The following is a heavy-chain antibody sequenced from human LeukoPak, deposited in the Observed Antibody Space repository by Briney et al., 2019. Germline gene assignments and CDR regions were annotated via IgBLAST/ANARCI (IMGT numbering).Heavy chain of an antibody. V-gene: IGHV3-23*01. CDR1: GFTFNSYA. CDR2: IFGSGGSP. CDR3: GKTTVGYSSGRYPGWPVDY. D-gene: IGHD2-15*01. Sequence: GGSLRLSCAASGFTFNSYAMYWVRQAPGKGLEWISGIFGSGGSPHYADSVKGRFTISRDNSQEIVYLQLDSLTVEDTALYYCGKTTVGYSSGRYPGWPVDYWGPGALVTASS. J-gene: IGHJ4*02.